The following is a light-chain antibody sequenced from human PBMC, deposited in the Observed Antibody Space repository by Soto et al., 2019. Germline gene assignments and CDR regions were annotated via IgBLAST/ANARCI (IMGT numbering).Light chain of an antibody. CDR1: SSDIGSYNL. J-gene: IGLJ1*01. CDR2: EAS. CDR3: FSYAGSNTSYV. Sequence: QSALTQPASVSGSPGQSITISCTGTSSDIGSYNLVSWYQQHPGKVPELMIYEASKRPSGVSTRFSGSRSGNTASLTISGLQAEDEADYYCFSYAGSNTSYVFGTGTKVTVL. V-gene: IGLV2-23*01.